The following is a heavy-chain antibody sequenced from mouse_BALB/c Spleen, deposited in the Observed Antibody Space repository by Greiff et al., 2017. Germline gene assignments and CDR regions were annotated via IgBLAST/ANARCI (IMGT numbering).Heavy chain of an antibody. Sequence: EVQVVESGGGLVKPGGSLKLSCAASGFTFSDYYMYWVRQTPEKRLEWVATISDGGSYTYYPDSVKGRFTISRDNAKNNLYLQMSSLKSEDTAMYYCARVDHYYGYDYFDDWGQGTTLTVSS. CDR3: ARVDHYYGYDYFDD. D-gene: IGHD1-2*01. CDR1: GFTFSDYY. J-gene: IGHJ2*01. CDR2: ISDGGSYT. V-gene: IGHV5-4*02.